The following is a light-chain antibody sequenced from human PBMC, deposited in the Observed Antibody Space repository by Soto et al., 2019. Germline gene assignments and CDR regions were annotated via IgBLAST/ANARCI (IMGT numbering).Light chain of an antibody. CDR1: NIGSKS. CDR3: QVWDSSCAHAV. V-gene: IGLV3-21*02. J-gene: IGLJ2*01. CDR2: DDS. Sequence: SYELTQPPSVSVAPGQTATITGGGTNIGSKSVHGYQQKPHQAPLVVVHDDSDRPSGIPERFSGSNSGNTATLTISRVEAGDEADYYCQVWDSSCAHAVFGGGTKVTVL.